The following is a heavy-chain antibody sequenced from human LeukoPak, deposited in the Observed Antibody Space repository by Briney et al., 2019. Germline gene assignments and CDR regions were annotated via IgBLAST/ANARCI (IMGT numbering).Heavy chain of an antibody. J-gene: IGHJ6*02. V-gene: IGHV3-7*01. CDR2: IKQDGSEK. CDR3: ARVGRLGNYYYYGMDV. CDR1: GFTFSSYS. D-gene: IGHD7-27*01. Sequence: GGSLRLSCAASGFTFSSYSMNWVRQAPGKGLEWVANIKQDGSEKYYVDSVKGRFTISRDNAKNSLYLQMNSLSAEDTAVYYCARVGRLGNYYYYGMDVWGQGTTVTVSS.